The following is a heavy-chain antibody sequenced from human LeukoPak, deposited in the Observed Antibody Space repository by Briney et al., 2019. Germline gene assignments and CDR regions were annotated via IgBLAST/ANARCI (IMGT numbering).Heavy chain of an antibody. CDR2: IRYDGSNK. J-gene: IGHJ6*03. V-gene: IGHV3-30*02. Sequence: GGSLRLSCAASGFTFSSYGMHWVRQAPGKGLEWVAFIRYDGSNKYYADSVKGRFTISRDNSKNTLYLQMKSLRAEDAAVYYCAKGGGYEAQYYYYYLDVWGKGTTVTISS. CDR3: AKGGGYEAQYYYYYLDV. D-gene: IGHD5-12*01. CDR1: GFTFSSYG.